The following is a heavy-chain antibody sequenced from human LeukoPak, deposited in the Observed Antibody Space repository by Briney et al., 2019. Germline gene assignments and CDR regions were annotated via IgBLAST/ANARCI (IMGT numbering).Heavy chain of an antibody. D-gene: IGHD3-16*02. CDR2: IKSKTDGGTT. V-gene: IGHV3-15*01. CDR1: GFTFSNAW. CDR3: TTLGDYVWGSYRFVH. Sequence: PGGSLRLSCAASGFTFSNAWMSWVRQAPGKGLEWVGRIKSKTDGGTTDYAAPVKGRFTISRDDSKNALYLQMNSLKTEDTAVYYCTTLGDYVWGSYRFVHWGQGTLVTVSS. J-gene: IGHJ4*02.